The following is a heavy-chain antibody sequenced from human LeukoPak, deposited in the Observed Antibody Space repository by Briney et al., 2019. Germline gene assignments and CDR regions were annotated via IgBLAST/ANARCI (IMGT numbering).Heavy chain of an antibody. CDR1: GFTFSSYA. J-gene: IGHJ4*02. CDR2: LSGGGGGT. D-gene: IGHD5-12*01. V-gene: IGHV3-23*01. Sequence: GGSLRLSCAASGFTFSSYAMSWVRQAPGKGLEWVSALSGGGGGTYYADSVKGRFTISRDNSKNTLYLQMNSLTAEDTALYHCAKGAYDYIEMGYFDDWGQGTLVTVSS. CDR3: AKGAYDYIEMGYFDD.